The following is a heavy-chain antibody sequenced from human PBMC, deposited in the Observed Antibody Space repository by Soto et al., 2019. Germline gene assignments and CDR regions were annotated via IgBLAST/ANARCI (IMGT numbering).Heavy chain of an antibody. V-gene: IGHV4-30-4*01. CDR1: GGSISSGDYY. J-gene: IGHJ6*02. Sequence: LSLTCTVSGGSISSGDYYWSWIRQPPGKGLEWIGYIYYSGSTYYNPSLKSRVTISVDTSKNQFSLKLSSVTAADTAVYYCARDRSIFGVVALDYGMDVWGQGTTVTVSS. CDR2: IYYSGST. D-gene: IGHD3-3*01. CDR3: ARDRSIFGVVALDYGMDV.